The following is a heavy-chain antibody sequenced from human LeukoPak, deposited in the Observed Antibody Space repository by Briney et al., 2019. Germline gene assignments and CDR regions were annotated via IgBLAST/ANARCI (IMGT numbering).Heavy chain of an antibody. CDR2: ISSSSSTI. J-gene: IGHJ4*02. V-gene: IGHV3-11*04. D-gene: IGHD5-24*01. CDR3: ARDERWVDFDH. CDR1: GFTFSDYY. Sequence: GGSLRLSCAASGFTFSDYYMSWVRQAPGKGLGWVSHISSSSSTIYYADSVKGRFTVSRDNAKNSLYLQMNSLRAEDTAVYYCARDERWVDFDHWGQGTLVTVSS.